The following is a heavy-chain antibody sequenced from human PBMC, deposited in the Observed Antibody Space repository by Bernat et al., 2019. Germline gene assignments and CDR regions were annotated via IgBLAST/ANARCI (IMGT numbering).Heavy chain of an antibody. V-gene: IGHV3-23*01. CDR3: AKESLSMSAAGNRWFDP. D-gene: IGHD6-13*01. J-gene: IGHJ5*02. Sequence: EVQLLESGGGLVQPGGSLRLSCAASGFTFSSYAMSWVRQAPGKGLEWVSAISGSGGSTYYADSVKGRFTISRDNSKNTLYLQMNSLRAEDTAVYYWAKESLSMSAAGNRWFDPWGQGTLVTVSS. CDR2: ISGSGGST. CDR1: GFTFSSYA.